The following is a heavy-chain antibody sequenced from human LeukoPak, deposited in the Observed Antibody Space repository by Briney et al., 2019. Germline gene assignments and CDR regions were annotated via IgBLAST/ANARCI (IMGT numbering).Heavy chain of an antibody. CDR3: ARDETHFYGAGSSNWFDP. V-gene: IGHV4-59*12. D-gene: IGHD3-10*01. J-gene: IGHJ5*02. CDR2: IYYSGTT. Sequence: PSETLSLTCSVAGGSISGYYWSWIRQPPGKGLECIGYIYYSGTTIYNPSLKSRLTISLDTSKNQFSLNLSSVTAADTAVYYCARDETHFYGAGSSNWFDPWGQGILVTVSS. CDR1: GGSISGYY.